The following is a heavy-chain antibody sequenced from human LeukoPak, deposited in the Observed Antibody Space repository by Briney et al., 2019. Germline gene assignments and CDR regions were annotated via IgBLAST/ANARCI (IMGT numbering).Heavy chain of an antibody. CDR2: ISGSGGST. CDR3: AKDGRPRRDGYNYNWFDP. Sequence: GGSLRLSCAASGFTFSSYAMSWVRQAPGKGLEGVSAISGSGGSTYYADSVKGRFTISRDNSKNTLYLQMNSLRAEDTAVYYCAKDGRPRRDGYNYNWFDPWGQGTLVTVSS. D-gene: IGHD5-24*01. J-gene: IGHJ5*02. V-gene: IGHV3-23*01. CDR1: GFTFSSYA.